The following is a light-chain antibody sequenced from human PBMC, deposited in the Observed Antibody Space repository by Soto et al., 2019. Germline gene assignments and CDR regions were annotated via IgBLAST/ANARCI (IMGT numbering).Light chain of an antibody. CDR2: GAS. CDR1: QSVSRSY. J-gene: IGKJ4*01. V-gene: IGKV3-20*01. CDR3: QQYDSSPLT. Sequence: EIVLTQSPGTLSLSPGERATLSCRASQSVSRSYLAWYQQKPGQAPRLLIYGASSRATGIPDMFSGSGSGTDFTLTISRLEPEYVAVYYCQQYDSSPLTFGGGTKVEIK.